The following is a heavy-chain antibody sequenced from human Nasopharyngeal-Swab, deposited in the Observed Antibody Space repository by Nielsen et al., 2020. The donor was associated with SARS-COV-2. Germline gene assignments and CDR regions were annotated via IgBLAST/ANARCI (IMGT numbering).Heavy chain of an antibody. CDR2: IYWIDDK. Sequence: SGPTLVKPTQTHTLTCTVLGFALSTNGVGVGWIRQPPGKALAWLAPIYWIDDKRYSPALKSRLTITKDTSKNQVVLTMTNMDPVDKATYYCAHSAISGYSSGWYLGGPFDPWGQGTLVTVSS. D-gene: IGHD6-19*01. CDR3: AHSAISGYSSGWYLGGPFDP. V-gene: IGHV2-5*01. CDR1: GFALSTNGVG. J-gene: IGHJ5*02.